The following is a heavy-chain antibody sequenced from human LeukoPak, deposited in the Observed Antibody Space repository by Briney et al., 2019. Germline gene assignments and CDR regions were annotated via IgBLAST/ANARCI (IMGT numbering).Heavy chain of an antibody. Sequence: GGSLRLSCAASGFTFSSYAMSWVRQAPGKGLEWVSAISGSGGSTYYADSVKGRFTISRDNSKNTLYLQMNSLRAEDTAVYYCAKNHVVTPSSAPPYYYYGMDVWGQGTTVTVSS. D-gene: IGHD4-23*01. V-gene: IGHV3-23*01. J-gene: IGHJ6*02. CDR1: GFTFSSYA. CDR2: ISGSGGST. CDR3: AKNHVVTPSSAPPYYYYGMDV.